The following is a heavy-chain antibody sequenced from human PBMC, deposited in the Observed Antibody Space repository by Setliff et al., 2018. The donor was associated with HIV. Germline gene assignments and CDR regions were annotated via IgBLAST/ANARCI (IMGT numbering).Heavy chain of an antibody. CDR3: ARLEGVRGVGAFDI. CDR2: IYPGDSDT. Sequence: PGESLKISCKGSGYSFTSYWIGWVRQMPGKGLEWMGIIYPGDSDTRYSPSFQGQVTISADKSISTAYLQWSSLKASDTAMYYCARLEGVRGVGAFDIWAKGQWSPSPQ. CDR1: GYSFTSYW. V-gene: IGHV5-51*01. D-gene: IGHD3-10*01. J-gene: IGHJ3*02.